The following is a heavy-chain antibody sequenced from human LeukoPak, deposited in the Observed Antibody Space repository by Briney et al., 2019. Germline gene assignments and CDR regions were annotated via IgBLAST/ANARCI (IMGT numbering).Heavy chain of an antibody. V-gene: IGHV3-7*01. CDR1: GFTFSSYW. Sequence: GSLRLSCAASGFTFSSYWMSWVRQAPGKGLEWVANIKQDGSEKYYVDSVKGRFTISRDNAKNSLYLQMNSLRAEDTAVYYCARVGVVVVAQPHDAFDIWGQGTMVTVSS. D-gene: IGHD2-15*01. CDR2: IKQDGSEK. CDR3: ARVGVVVVAQPHDAFDI. J-gene: IGHJ3*02.